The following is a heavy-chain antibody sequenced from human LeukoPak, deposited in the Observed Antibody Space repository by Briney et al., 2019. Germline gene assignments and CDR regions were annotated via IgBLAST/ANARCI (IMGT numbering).Heavy chain of an antibody. CDR2: IRSKANSYAT. J-gene: IGHJ4*02. Sequence: GGSLRLSCAASGFTFSGSVMHWVRQASGKGLEWVGRIRSKANSYATAYAASVKGRFTISRDDSKNTAYLQMNSLKTEDTAVYYCSVNYCSGGSCYMLWGQGTLVTVSS. V-gene: IGHV3-73*01. CDR1: GFTFSGSV. CDR3: SVNYCSGGSCYML. D-gene: IGHD2-15*01.